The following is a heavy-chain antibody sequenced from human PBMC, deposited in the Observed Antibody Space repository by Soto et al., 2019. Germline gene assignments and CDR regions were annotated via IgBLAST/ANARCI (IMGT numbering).Heavy chain of an antibody. D-gene: IGHD3-22*01. V-gene: IGHV4-4*07. CDR2: IYTSGST. CDR3: ARGGGYYSEINFDY. Sequence: QVQPQESGPGLVKPSETLSLTCTVSGGSISSYYWSWIRQPAGKGLEWIGRIYTSGSTNYNPSLKGRVTMSVDTSKNQFSLKLSSVTAADTAVYYCARGGGYYSEINFDYWGQGTLVTVSS. J-gene: IGHJ4*02. CDR1: GGSISSYY.